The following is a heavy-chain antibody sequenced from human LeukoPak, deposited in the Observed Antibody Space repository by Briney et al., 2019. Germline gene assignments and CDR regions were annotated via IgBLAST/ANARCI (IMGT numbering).Heavy chain of an antibody. CDR2: FDPEDGET. CDR3: AVRYFDWLERNWFDP. V-gene: IGHV1-24*01. J-gene: IGHJ5*02. D-gene: IGHD3-9*01. CDR1: GYTLTELS. Sequence: ASVKVSCKVSGYTLTELSMHWVRQAPGKGLEWMGGFDPEDGETIYAQKFQGRVTMTEDTSTDTAYMELSSLRPEDTAVYYCAVRYFDWLERNWFDPWGQGTLVTVSS.